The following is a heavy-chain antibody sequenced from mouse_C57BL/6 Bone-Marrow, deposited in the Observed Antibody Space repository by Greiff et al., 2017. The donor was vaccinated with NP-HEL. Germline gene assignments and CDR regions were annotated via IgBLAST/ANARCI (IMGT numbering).Heavy chain of an antibody. Sequence: EVQLLESGGGLVKPGGSLKLSCAASGFTFSDYGMHWVRQAPEKGLEWVAYISSGSSTIYYADTVKGRFTISRDNAKNTLFLQMTSLRSEDTAMYYCARREGAYWGQGTLVTVSA. CDR2: ISSGSSTI. V-gene: IGHV5-17*01. CDR1: GFTFSDYG. J-gene: IGHJ3*01. CDR3: ARREGAY.